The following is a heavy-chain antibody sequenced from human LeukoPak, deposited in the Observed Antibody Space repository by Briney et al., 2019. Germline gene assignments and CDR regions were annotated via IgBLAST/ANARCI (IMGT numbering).Heavy chain of an antibody. J-gene: IGHJ5*02. D-gene: IGHD1-1*01. V-gene: IGHV4-34*01. CDR2: INHSGST. CDR3: ARTNGRKSWFDP. Sequence: SETLSLTCAVYGGSFSGYYWSWIRQPPGKGLEWIGEINHSGSTNYNPSLKSRVTISVDTSKNQFSLKLSSVTAADTAVYYCARTNGRKSWFDPWGQGTLVTVPS. CDR1: GGSFSGYY.